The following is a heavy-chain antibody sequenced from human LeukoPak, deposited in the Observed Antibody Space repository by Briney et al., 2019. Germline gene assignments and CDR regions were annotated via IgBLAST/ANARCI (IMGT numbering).Heavy chain of an antibody. D-gene: IGHD6-19*01. V-gene: IGHV3-53*01. Sequence: PGGSLRLSCAASGFTVSSNYMSWVRQAPGKGLECVSVIYSGGTIYYTDSVKGRFTISRDNSKNTLYLQMNSLRAEDTAVYYCARQVWSGWSREFDSWGQGTLVTVSS. J-gene: IGHJ4*02. CDR3: ARQVWSGWSREFDS. CDR1: GFTVSSNY. CDR2: IYSGGTI.